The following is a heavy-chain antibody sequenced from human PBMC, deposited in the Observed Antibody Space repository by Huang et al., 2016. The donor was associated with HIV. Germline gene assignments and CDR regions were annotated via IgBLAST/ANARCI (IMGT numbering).Heavy chain of an antibody. CDR3: GKDNGRDYYYGMDA. V-gene: IGHV3-9*01. CDR2: INWNSGNK. CDR1: GFTFDDYA. Sequence: EVQLVESGGGLVQPGRSLRLSCVVSGFTFDDYAMHWVRQAPGKGLEGVAGINWNSGNKGYADSVRGRVTISRDNAKNSLYLQMNSLRAEDTALYYCGKDNGRDYYYGMDAWGRGTTVIVSS. J-gene: IGHJ6*02.